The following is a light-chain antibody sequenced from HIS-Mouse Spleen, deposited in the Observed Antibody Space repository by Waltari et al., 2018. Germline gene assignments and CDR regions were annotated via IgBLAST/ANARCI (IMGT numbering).Light chain of an antibody. V-gene: IGKV1-8*01. CDR2: AAS. CDR1: QGISSY. Sequence: AIRMTQSPSSFSASTGDRVTITCRASQGISSYLDWYQHKPGKAPKRLIYAASTLQSGVPSRFSGSGSVTDFTLTISCLQSEDFATYYCQQYYSYPPTFGGGTKVEIK. CDR3: QQYYSYPPT. J-gene: IGKJ4*01.